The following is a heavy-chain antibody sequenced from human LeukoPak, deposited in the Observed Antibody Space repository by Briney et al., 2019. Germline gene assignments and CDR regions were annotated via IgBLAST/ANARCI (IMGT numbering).Heavy chain of an antibody. CDR3: ARESEGSRSYYYYYMDV. Sequence: SERLSLTCAVYGGSFSGYYWSWIRQPPGKGLEWIGEINHSGSTNYNPSLKSRVTISVDTSKNQFSLKLSSVTAADTAVYYCARESEGSRSYYYYYMDVWGKGTTVTISS. J-gene: IGHJ6*03. CDR1: GGSFSGYY. D-gene: IGHD3-10*01. V-gene: IGHV4-34*01. CDR2: INHSGST.